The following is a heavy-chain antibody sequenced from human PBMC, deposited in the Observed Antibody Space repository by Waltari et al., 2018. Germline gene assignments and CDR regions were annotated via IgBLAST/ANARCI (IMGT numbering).Heavy chain of an antibody. D-gene: IGHD2-21*01. CDR1: GXTFNSAW. J-gene: IGHJ4*02. CDR2: IKSXSEGGTT. Sequence: EVQLVESGGGLIKPGGXLRLSXTGSGXTFNSAWMGWVRQAQGVGLEWIGRIKSXSEGGTTDXAAPXKGXFTLSXDXSKSTVYXXXNGLXVDDTAVYFXXAGIPFDXWGQGALVTXSS. CDR3: XAGIPFDX. V-gene: IGHV3-15*01.